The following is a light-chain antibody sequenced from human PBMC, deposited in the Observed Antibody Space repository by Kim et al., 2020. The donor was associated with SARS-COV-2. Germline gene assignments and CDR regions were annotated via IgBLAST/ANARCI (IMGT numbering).Light chain of an antibody. CDR1: QGFSST. CDR2: GAS. J-gene: IGKJ1*01. CDR3: QQYNNWPET. V-gene: IGKV3-15*01. Sequence: VAPGQRAPLSCRASQGFSSTLAWYQQTPGQAPRLLIYGASTRATGFPARFSGSGSGTEFTLTISSLQSEDFAVYYCQQYNNWPETFGQGTKVEIK.